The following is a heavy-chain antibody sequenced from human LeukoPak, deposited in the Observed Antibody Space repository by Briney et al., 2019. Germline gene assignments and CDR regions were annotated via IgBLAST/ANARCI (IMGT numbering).Heavy chain of an antibody. Sequence: GGSLRLSCAASGFTFSSYSMTWVRQAPGKGLEWVSSISSSSSYIYYADSVKGRFTISRDNAKNSLYLQMNSPRAEDTAVYYCARSPVAGKDYWGQGTLVTVSS. CDR3: ARSPVAGKDY. D-gene: IGHD6-19*01. V-gene: IGHV3-21*01. CDR1: GFTFSSYS. J-gene: IGHJ4*02. CDR2: ISSSSSYI.